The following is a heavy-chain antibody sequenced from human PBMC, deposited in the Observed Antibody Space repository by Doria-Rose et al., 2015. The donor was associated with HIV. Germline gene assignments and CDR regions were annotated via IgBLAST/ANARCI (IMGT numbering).Heavy chain of an antibody. V-gene: IGHV2-26*01. Sequence: QVTLKEPGPVLVKPTETLTQTCTVSGVSLSSPGMGVSWIRQPPGKALEWLANIFSDDERSYKTSLKSRLTISRGTSKSRVVLTMTDMDPVDTATYYCARIKSSRWYHKYYFDFWGQGTLVIVSA. D-gene: IGHD6-13*01. CDR1: GVSLSSPGMG. CDR2: IFSDDER. CDR3: ARIKSSRWYHKYYFDF. J-gene: IGHJ4*02.